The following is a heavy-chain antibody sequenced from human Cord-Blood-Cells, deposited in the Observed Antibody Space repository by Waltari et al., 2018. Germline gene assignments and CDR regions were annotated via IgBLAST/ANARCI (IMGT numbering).Heavy chain of an antibody. CDR2: INPNSGGT. D-gene: IGHD1-1*01. CDR1: GYTFHDYD. V-gene: IGHV1-2*02. J-gene: IGHJ4*02. Sequence: QVQLVQSGAEVKNPGASVKVSCKASGYTFHDYDMPWVRQAPGQGLEWMEWINPNSGGTNYAQKFQGRVTMTRDTSISTAYMELSRLRSDDTAVYYCARRQNGDYWGQGTLVSVSP. CDR3: ARRQNGDY.